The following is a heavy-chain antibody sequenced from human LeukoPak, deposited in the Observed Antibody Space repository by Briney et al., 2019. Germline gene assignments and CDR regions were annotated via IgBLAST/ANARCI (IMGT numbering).Heavy chain of an antibody. CDR2: IYPGDSDT. Sequence: SLMIYRKASEYSITSCWIGWESSMPGKALERMGIIYPGDSDTRYSPSFQGQVTISADKSISTAYLQWSSLKASDTAMYYCARHGDGYIIDYWGQGTLVTVSS. CDR1: EYSITSCW. J-gene: IGHJ4*02. V-gene: IGHV5-51*01. CDR3: ARHGDGYIIDY. D-gene: IGHD5-24*01.